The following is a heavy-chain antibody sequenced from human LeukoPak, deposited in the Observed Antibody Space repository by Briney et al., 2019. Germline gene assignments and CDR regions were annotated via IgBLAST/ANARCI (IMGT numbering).Heavy chain of an antibody. D-gene: IGHD3-10*01. J-gene: IGHJ4*02. Sequence: SETLSLTCAVYGGSFSGYYWSWIRQPPGKGLEWIGEINHSGSTNYNPSLKSRVTISVDTSKNQFSLKLSSVTAADTAVYYCARGAYYGSGGYPYYFDYWGQGTLVTVSS. CDR2: INHSGST. CDR1: GGSFSGYY. V-gene: IGHV4-34*01. CDR3: ARGAYYGSGGYPYYFDY.